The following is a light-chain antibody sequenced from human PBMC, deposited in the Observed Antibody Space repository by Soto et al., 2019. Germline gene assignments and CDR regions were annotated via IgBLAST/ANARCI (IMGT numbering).Light chain of an antibody. Sequence: EIVLTQSPGTLSLSPGERVTLSCRASQSVSNNYLAWYQQKPGQAPRLLIYDASSRATGFPDRFSGSGSGTDFILTISRLEPEDVAVYYCQQYGSTPLTFGQGTKLEIK. CDR1: QSVSNNY. V-gene: IGKV3-20*01. CDR3: QQYGSTPLT. CDR2: DAS. J-gene: IGKJ2*01.